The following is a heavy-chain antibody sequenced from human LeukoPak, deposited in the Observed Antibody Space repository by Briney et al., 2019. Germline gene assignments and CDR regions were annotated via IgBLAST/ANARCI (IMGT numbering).Heavy chain of an antibody. CDR2: IKQDGSEK. D-gene: IGHD2/OR15-2a*01. Sequence: GGSLRLSCAASGFSFSSFWMSWVRQAPGKGLEWVANIKQDGSEKDSLASVKGRFTFSRDNANNSLYLQMSRLRAEDTAVYYCARNIEGYFDSWGQGTLVTVSS. CDR1: GFSFSSFW. V-gene: IGHV3-7*01. J-gene: IGHJ4*02. CDR3: ARNIEGYFDS.